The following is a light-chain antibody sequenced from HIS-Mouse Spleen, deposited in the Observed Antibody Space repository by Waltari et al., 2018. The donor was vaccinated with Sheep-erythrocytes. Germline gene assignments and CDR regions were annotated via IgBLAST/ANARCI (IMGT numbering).Light chain of an antibody. CDR2: KDS. J-gene: IGLJ1*01. V-gene: IGLV3-25*03. CDR1: ALPKQY. CDR3: QSADSSGTYV. Sequence: SYELTQPPSVSVSPGQTARITCSGDALPKQYAYWYQPKPGQAPVVVVYKDSGRPSGIPERFSGSSSGTTVTLTISGVQAEDEADYYCQSADSSGTYVFGTGTKVTVL.